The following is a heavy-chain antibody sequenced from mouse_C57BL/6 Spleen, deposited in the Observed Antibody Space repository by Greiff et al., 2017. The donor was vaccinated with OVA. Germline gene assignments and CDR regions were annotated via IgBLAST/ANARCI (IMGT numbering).Heavy chain of an antibody. J-gene: IGHJ4*01. CDR1: GYTFTSYW. D-gene: IGHD1-1*01. CDR2: IDPSDSYT. Sequence: VQLQQPGAELVRPGTSVKLSCKASGYTFTSYWMHWVKQRPGQGLEWIGVIDPSDSYTNYNQKFKGNATLTVDTSSSTAYMQLSSLTSEDSAVYYCARSYGSRVYYAMDYWGQGTSVTVSS. CDR3: ARSYGSRVYYAMDY. V-gene: IGHV1-59*01.